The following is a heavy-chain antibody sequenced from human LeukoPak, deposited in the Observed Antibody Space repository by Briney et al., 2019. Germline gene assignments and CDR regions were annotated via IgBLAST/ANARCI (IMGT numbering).Heavy chain of an antibody. V-gene: IGHV3-21*01. CDR2: ISSSGGYM. Sequence: GGSLRLSCAASGFTFSSYNMNWVRQAPGKGPEWVSSISSSGGYMYYGDSVKGRFTISRDNAKNSLYLQMNSLRAEDTAVYYCARERGYSYGYSDYWGQGTLVTVSS. D-gene: IGHD5-18*01. CDR1: GFTFSSYN. J-gene: IGHJ4*02. CDR3: ARERGYSYGYSDY.